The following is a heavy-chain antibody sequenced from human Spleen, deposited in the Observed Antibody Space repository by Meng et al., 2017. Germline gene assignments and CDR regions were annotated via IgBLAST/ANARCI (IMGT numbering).Heavy chain of an antibody. CDR1: GFTFSSYA. Sequence: GESLKISCAASGFTFSSYAMSWVRQAPGKGLEWVSAISGSGGSTYYADSVKGRFTISRDNSKNTLYLQMNSLRAEDTAVYYCASSEPGWFGKLSRPFDIWGQGTMVTVSS. CDR3: ASSEPGWFGKLSRPFDI. J-gene: IGHJ3*02. V-gene: IGHV3-23*01. D-gene: IGHD3-10*01. CDR2: ISGSGGST.